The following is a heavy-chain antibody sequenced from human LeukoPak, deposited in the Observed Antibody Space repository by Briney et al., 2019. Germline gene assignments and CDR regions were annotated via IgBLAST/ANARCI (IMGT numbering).Heavy chain of an antibody. J-gene: IGHJ5*02. CDR1: GGTFSSYA. CDR3: ARDTGYSSSWYEGNWFDP. CDR2: IIPIFGTA. D-gene: IGHD6-13*01. V-gene: IGHV1-69*13. Sequence: SVKVSCKASGGTFSSYAISWVRQAPGQGLEWMGGIIPIFGTANYAQKFQGRVTITADESTSTAYMELNSLRSEDTAVYYCARDTGYSSSWYEGNWFDPWGQGTLVTVSS.